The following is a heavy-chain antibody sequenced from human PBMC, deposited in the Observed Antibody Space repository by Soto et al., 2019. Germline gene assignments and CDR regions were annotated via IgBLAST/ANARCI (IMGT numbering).Heavy chain of an antibody. Sequence: QAQLVESGGGVVQPGRSLRLSCAASGFTFSSYAMHWVRQAPGKGLEWVAVISYDGSNKYYADSVKGRFTISRDNSKNTLYLQMNSLRAEDTAVYYCAREGNGYYYGMDVWGQGTTVTVSS. V-gene: IGHV3-30-3*01. CDR3: AREGNGYYYGMDV. CDR1: GFTFSSYA. J-gene: IGHJ6*02. CDR2: ISYDGSNK. D-gene: IGHD4-17*01.